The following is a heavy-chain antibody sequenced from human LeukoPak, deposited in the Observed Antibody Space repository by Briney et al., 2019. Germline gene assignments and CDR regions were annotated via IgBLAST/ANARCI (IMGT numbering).Heavy chain of an antibody. V-gene: IGHV3-23*01. J-gene: IGHJ4*02. CDR1: GFTFSSYA. D-gene: IGHD6-19*01. Sequence: GGSLRLSCAASGFTFSSYAMSWVRRAPGKGLEWVSAISASGGSTFYADSVKGRFTISRDNSKNTLYLQMNSLRGEDTAVYYCASSSSGWYKFDYWGQGTLVTISS. CDR3: ASSSSGWYKFDY. CDR2: ISASGGST.